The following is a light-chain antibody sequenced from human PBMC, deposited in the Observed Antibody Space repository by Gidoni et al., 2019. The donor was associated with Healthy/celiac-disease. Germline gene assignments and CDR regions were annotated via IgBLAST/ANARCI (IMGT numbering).Light chain of an antibody. CDR3: QQSYSTPLT. Sequence: DIQMTQSPSSLSASVGDRVTITCRASQSISSYLNWYQQKPGKAPKLLIYAASSLQSGVPSRFRGSGSGTDFTLTISSLQPEDFATYYCQQSYSTPLTFGGXTKVEIK. V-gene: IGKV1-39*01. J-gene: IGKJ4*01. CDR2: AAS. CDR1: QSISSY.